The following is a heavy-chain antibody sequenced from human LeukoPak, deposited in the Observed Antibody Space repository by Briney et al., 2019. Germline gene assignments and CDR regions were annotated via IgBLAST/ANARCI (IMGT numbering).Heavy chain of an antibody. Sequence: RTGGSLRLSCAASGFTFSSYAMHWVRQAPGKGLEWVAVISYDGNYADSVKGRFTISRDNSKNTLYLQMNSLRAEDTAVYYCARDVGATSTTVGSYWGQGTLVNVSS. CDR1: GFTFSSYA. D-gene: IGHD4-23*01. CDR2: ISYDG. J-gene: IGHJ4*02. V-gene: IGHV3-30*04. CDR3: ARDVGATSTTVGSY.